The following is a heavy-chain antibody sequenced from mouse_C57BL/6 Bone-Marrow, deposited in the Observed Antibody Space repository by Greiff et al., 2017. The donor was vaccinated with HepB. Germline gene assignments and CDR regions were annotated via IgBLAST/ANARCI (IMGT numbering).Heavy chain of an antibody. CDR2: INPNNGGT. D-gene: IGHD1-1*01. Sequence: EVQLQQSGPELVKPGASVKISCKASGYTFTDYYMNWVKQSHGKSLEWIGDINPNNGGTSYNQKFKGKATLTVDKSSSTAYMELRSLTSEDSAVYYCARFYDYGSSWAWFAYWGQGTLVTVSA. J-gene: IGHJ3*01. CDR1: GYTFTDYY. V-gene: IGHV1-26*01. CDR3: ARFYDYGSSWAWFAY.